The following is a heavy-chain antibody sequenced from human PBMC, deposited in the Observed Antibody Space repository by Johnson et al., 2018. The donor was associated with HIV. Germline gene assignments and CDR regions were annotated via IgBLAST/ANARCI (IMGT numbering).Heavy chain of an antibody. CDR2: ISYDGSNK. V-gene: IGHV3-30-3*02. CDR3: AKTRMGGILDAFDL. J-gene: IGHJ3*01. D-gene: IGHD3-10*01. Sequence: QVQLVESGGGLVKPGGSLTLSCAASGFTFSDYYVSWVRQAPGKGLEWVAVISYDGSNKYYADSVKGRFTISRDNSKNTLYLQMNSLTIEDTAVFYCAKTRMGGILDAFDLWGQGTMVIVS. CDR1: GFTFSDYY.